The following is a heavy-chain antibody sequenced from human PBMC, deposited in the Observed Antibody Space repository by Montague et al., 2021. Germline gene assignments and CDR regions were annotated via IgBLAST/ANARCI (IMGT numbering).Heavy chain of an antibody. Sequence: SLRLSCAASGFSFSSLWMHWVRQAPGKGLVWVSQITSDGSDTNYADSVKGRFTISRDNAKSTLYLQMNSLRDEDTAVYYCVRDRPTAWFDSWWQGTLVTVSS. CDR2: ITSDGSDT. CDR3: VRDRPTAWFDS. CDR1: GFSFSSLW. V-gene: IGHV3-74*01. D-gene: IGHD5-18*01. J-gene: IGHJ5*01.